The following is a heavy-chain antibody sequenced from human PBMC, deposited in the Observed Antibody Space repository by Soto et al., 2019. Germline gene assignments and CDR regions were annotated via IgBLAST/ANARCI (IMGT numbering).Heavy chain of an antibody. D-gene: IGHD3-22*01. J-gene: IGHJ3*02. CDR3: ARDSPYDSSGTVAFDI. CDR2: IIPIFGTA. Sequence: ASVKVSCKASGGTFSSYAISWVRQAPGQGLEWMGGIIPIFGTANYAQKFQGRVTITADESTSTAYMELSSLRSEDTAVYYCARDSPYDSSGTVAFDIWGQGTVVTVSS. CDR1: GGTFSSYA. V-gene: IGHV1-69*13.